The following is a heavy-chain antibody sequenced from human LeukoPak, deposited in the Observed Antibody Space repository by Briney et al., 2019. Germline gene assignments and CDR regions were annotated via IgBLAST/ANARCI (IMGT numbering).Heavy chain of an antibody. D-gene: IGHD3-10*01. V-gene: IGHV3-48*03. Sequence: GGSLRLSCAASGFTFSSYEMNWVRQAPGKGLEWVSYISSSGSTIYYADSVKGRFTTSRDNAKNSLYLQMNSLRAEDTAVYYCAKNPSMVRPLDYWGQGTLVTVSS. CDR2: ISSSGSTI. CDR3: AKNPSMVRPLDY. CDR1: GFTFSSYE. J-gene: IGHJ4*02.